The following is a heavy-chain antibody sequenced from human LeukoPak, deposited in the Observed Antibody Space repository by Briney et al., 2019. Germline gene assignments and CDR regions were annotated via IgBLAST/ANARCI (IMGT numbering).Heavy chain of an antibody. CDR2: IGVTGDT. D-gene: IGHD6-19*01. CDR1: GFTFSKDD. Sequence: GGSLRLSCAASGFTFSKDDFHWVRQAPGKGLEWVAAIGVTGDTYYADSVKGRFTISRDNSKNTLYLQVNSLRAEDTAVYYCANAISSGREYYFDYWGQGTLVTVSS. CDR3: ANAISSGREYYFDY. V-gene: IGHV3-23*01. J-gene: IGHJ4*02.